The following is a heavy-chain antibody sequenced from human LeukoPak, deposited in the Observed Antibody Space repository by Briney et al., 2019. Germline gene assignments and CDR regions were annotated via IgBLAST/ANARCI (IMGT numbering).Heavy chain of an antibody. J-gene: IGHJ5*02. CDR1: GGSFSGYY. CDR2: ITHSGST. V-gene: IGHV4-34*01. CDR3: ARVLLSSGYST. D-gene: IGHD3-22*01. Sequence: SETLSLTCAVYGGSFSGYYWSWIRQPPGKGPEWIGEITHSGSTNCNPSLKSRVTISVDTSKNQFSLKLSSVTAADTAVYYCARVLLSSGYSTWGQGTLVTVSS.